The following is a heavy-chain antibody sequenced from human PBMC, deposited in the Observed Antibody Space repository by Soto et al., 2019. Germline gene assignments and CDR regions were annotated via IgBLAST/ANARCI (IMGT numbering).Heavy chain of an antibody. D-gene: IGHD6-13*01. V-gene: IGHV5-10-1*01. CDR2: IDPSDSYT. CDR1: GYSFTSYW. Sequence: GESLKISCKGSGYSFTSYWISWVRQMPGKGLEWMGRIDPSDSYTNYSPSFQGHVTISADKSISTAYLQWSSLKASDTAMYYRARQGYSSSWYSSYYYYYGMDVWGQGTAVTVSS. CDR3: ARQGYSSSWYSSYYYYYGMDV. J-gene: IGHJ6*02.